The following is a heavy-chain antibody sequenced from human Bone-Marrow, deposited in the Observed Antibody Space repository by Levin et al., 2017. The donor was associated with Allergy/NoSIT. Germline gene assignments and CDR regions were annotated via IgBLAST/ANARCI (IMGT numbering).Heavy chain of an antibody. D-gene: IGHD6-13*01. CDR1: GFTFSSYW. CDR3: ARDEGEEPQLVQGFDY. Sequence: PGGSLRLSCAASGFTFSSYWMSWVRQAPGKGLEWVANIKQDGSEKYYVDSVKGRFTISRDNAKNSLYLQMNSLRAEDTAVYYCARDEGEEPQLVQGFDYWGQGTLVTVSS. V-gene: IGHV3-7*01. J-gene: IGHJ4*02. CDR2: IKQDGSEK.